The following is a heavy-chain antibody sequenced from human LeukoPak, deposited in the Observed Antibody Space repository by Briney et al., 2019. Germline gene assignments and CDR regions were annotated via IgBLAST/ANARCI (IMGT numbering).Heavy chain of an antibody. CDR1: GYIFTSYA. CDR3: ARDFCSGAGCYHSLGY. D-gene: IGHD2-15*01. J-gene: IGHJ4*02. Sequence: ASVRVSCRTSGYIFTSYAIHWVRQAPGQGPEWMGWINGGNGDTKYSQNFQGRVTISRDTSASMAYMELRSLISDDTALYYCARDFCSGAGCYHSLGYWGQGALVTVSS. V-gene: IGHV1-3*01. CDR2: INGGNGDT.